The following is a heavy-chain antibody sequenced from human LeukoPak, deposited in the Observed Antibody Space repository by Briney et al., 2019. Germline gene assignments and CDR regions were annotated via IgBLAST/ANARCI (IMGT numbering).Heavy chain of an antibody. V-gene: IGHV3-23*01. J-gene: IGHJ4*02. CDR2: ISGSGGST. Sequence: PGGSLRLSCAASGFTFSSYAMSWVRQAPGKGLEWVSAISGSGGSTYYADSVKGRFTISRDNAKNSLYLQMDSLRAEDTAVYYCARDGYSYGFTLKYYFDYWGQGTLVTVSS. CDR3: ARDGYSYGFTLKYYFDY. CDR1: GFTFSSYA. D-gene: IGHD5-18*01.